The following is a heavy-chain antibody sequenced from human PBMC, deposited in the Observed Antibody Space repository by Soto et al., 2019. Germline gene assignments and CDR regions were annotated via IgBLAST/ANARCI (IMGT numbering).Heavy chain of an antibody. Sequence: HPGGSLRLSCAASGFTFSSYAMSWVRQAPGKGLEWVSAISGSGGSTYYADSVKGRFTISRDNSKNTLYLQMNSLRAEDTAVYYCAKDRIGLENAFDIWGQGTMVTVSS. CDR2: ISGSGGST. V-gene: IGHV3-23*01. CDR3: AKDRIGLENAFDI. J-gene: IGHJ3*02. CDR1: GFTFSSYA. D-gene: IGHD1-1*01.